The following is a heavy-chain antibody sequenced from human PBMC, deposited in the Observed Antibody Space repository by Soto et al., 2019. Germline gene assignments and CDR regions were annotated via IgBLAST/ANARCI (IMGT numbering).Heavy chain of an antibody. CDR3: ARDRDPMTTVTEIGC. CDR2: ISYDGSNK. J-gene: IGHJ4*02. CDR1: GFTFSSYA. D-gene: IGHD4-17*01. Sequence: GGSLRLSCAASGFTFSSYAMHWVRQAPGKGLEWVAVISYDGSNKYYGDSVKGRFTISRDNSKNTLYLQMNSLRGEDMAVYYCARDRDPMTTVTEIGCWGQGTLVTVSS. V-gene: IGHV3-30*04.